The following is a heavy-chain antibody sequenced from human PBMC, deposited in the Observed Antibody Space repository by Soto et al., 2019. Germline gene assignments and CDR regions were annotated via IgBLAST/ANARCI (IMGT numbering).Heavy chain of an antibody. CDR2: IYATGTT. Sequence: PSETLSLTCTVSGASISGFYWSWIRKSAGKGLEWVGGIYATGTTDYDPSLKSRVMMSVDTSKKQFSLKLRSVTAADTAVYYCVRDGTKTLRDWFDPWGQGISVTVSS. V-gene: IGHV4-4*07. CDR1: GASISGFY. J-gene: IGHJ5*02. CDR3: VRDGTKTLRDWFDP. D-gene: IGHD1-1*01.